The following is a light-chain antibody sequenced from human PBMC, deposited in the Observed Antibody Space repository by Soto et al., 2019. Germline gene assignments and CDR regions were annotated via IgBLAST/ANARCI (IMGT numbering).Light chain of an antibody. J-gene: IGLJ1*01. V-gene: IGLV2-14*01. Sequence: QSALTQPDSVSGSPGQSITISCTGTSSDVGGYKYVSWYQQHPDKAPKLIIYDVTNRPSGISNRFSGSKSGNTASLTISGLQAEDEADYYCSSYTSSSSFVFGTGTKVTVL. CDR3: SSYTSSSSFV. CDR1: SSDVGGYKY. CDR2: DVT.